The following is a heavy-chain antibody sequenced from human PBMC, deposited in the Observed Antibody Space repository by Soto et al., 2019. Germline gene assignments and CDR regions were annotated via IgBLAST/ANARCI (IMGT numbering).Heavy chain of an antibody. CDR3: ARVHYGGNSDYFDY. V-gene: IGHV1-69*13. CDR1: GGTFSSYS. D-gene: IGHD4-17*01. CDR2: IIPIFGTA. Sequence: SVKVSRKGSGGTFSSYSIHWVGKAPGQGLEWMGGIIPIFGTANYAQKFQGRVTITADESTSTAYMELSSLRSEDTAVYYCARVHYGGNSDYFDYWGQGTLVTVSS. J-gene: IGHJ4*02.